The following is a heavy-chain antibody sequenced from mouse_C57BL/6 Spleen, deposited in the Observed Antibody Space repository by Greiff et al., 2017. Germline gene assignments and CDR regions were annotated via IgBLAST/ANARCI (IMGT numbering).Heavy chain of an antibody. CDR2: INPSTGGT. Sequence: EVQGVESGPELVKPGASVKISCKASGYSFTGYYMNWVKQSPEKSLEWIGEINPSTGGTTYNQKFKAKATLTVDKSSSTAYMQLKSLTSEDSAVYYCARGPPWFAYWGQGTLVTVSA. CDR1: GYSFTGYY. J-gene: IGHJ3*01. CDR3: ARGPPWFAY. V-gene: IGHV1-42*01.